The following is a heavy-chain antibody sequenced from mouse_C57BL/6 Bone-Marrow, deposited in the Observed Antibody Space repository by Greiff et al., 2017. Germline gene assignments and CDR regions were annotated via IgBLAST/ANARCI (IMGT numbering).Heavy chain of an antibody. D-gene: IGHD1-1*01. CDR3: ARYYYGSSFYWYFDV. V-gene: IGHV7-3*01. CDR2: IRNKANGYTT. CDR1: GFTFTDYY. Sequence: EVKLVESGGGLVQPGGSLSLSCAASGFTFTDYYMSWVRQPPGKALEWLGFIRNKANGYTTESSASVKGRFTISRDNSQSILYLHMNALRAEDSATYYCARYYYGSSFYWYFDVWGTGTTVTVSS. J-gene: IGHJ1*03.